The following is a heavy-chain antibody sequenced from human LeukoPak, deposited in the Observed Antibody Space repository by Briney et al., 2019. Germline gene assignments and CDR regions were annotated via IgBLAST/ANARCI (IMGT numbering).Heavy chain of an antibody. J-gene: IGHJ4*02. D-gene: IGHD1-26*01. CDR2: IKTKTDGGTT. V-gene: IGHV3-15*01. CDR3: AKEVGAES. Sequence: GGSLGLSCAASGFTFTYAWMSWVRQAPGKGLEWVGRIKTKTDGGTTDYAAPVKGRFTISRDNAKNSLYLQMNSLKAEDTAVYYCAKEVGAESWGQGTLVTVSS. CDR1: GFTFTYAW.